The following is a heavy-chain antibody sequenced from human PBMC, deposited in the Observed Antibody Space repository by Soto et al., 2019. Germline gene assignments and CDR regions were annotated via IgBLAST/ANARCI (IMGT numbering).Heavy chain of an antibody. Sequence: ASVKVSCKASGYTFTSYGISWVRQAPGQGLEWLGWISAYNGNTNYAQKLQGRVTMTTDTSTSTAYMELRSLRSDDTAVYYCARGRMLRFLEWLLFGDAFDIWGQGTMVTVSS. CDR3: ARGRMLRFLEWLLFGDAFDI. CDR2: ISAYNGNT. J-gene: IGHJ3*02. CDR1: GYTFTSYG. V-gene: IGHV1-18*01. D-gene: IGHD3-3*01.